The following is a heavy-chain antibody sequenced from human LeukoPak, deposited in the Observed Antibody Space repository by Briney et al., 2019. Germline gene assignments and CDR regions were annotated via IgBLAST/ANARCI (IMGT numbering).Heavy chain of an antibody. Sequence: GGSLRLSCAASGFTFSNAWMSWVRQAPGKGLEWVGRIRGKSDGGSADYAAPVKGRFTISRDDSKNTLYLEMNSLQSEDTAVYYCTTVGPPRNWGQGTLVTVSS. V-gene: IGHV3-15*01. J-gene: IGHJ4*02. CDR2: IRGKSDGGSA. CDR1: GFTFSNAW. CDR3: TTVGPPRN.